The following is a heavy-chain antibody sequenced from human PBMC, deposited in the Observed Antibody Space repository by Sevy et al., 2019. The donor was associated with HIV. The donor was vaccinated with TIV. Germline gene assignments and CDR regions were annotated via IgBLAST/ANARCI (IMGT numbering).Heavy chain of an antibody. Sequence: GGSLRLSCAASGFTFSSYAMHWVRQAPGKGLEWVAVISYDGSNKYYADSVKGRFTISRDNSKNTLYLQMNSLRAEDTAVYYWARVYHYYDSSGTIPGAFDIWGQGTMVTVSS. CDR2: ISYDGSNK. CDR1: GFTFSSYA. CDR3: ARVYHYYDSSGTIPGAFDI. D-gene: IGHD3-22*01. V-gene: IGHV3-30-3*01. J-gene: IGHJ3*02.